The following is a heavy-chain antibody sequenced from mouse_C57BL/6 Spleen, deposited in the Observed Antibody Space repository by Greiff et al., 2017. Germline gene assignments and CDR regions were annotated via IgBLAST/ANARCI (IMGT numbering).Heavy chain of an antibody. CDR3: ATNWEGYFDV. V-gene: IGHV1-52*01. CDR1: GYTFTSYW. D-gene: IGHD4-1*01. J-gene: IGHJ1*03. Sequence: QVQLKQPGAELVRPGSSVKLSCKASGYTFTSYWMHWVKQRPIQGLEWIGNIDPSDSETHYNQKFKDKATLTVDKSSRTAYMQLSSLTSEDSAVYYCATNWEGYFDVWGTGTTVTVSS. CDR2: IDPSDSET.